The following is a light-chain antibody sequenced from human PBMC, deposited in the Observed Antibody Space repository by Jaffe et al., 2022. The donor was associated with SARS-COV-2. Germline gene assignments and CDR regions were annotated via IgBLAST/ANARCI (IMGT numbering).Light chain of an antibody. Sequence: QSVLTQPPSASGTPGQRVTISCSGSNSNIGSNTVNWYQHLPGTAPKVLIYNNNERPSGAPDRFSGSKSGTSASLAISGLQSDDEADYYCAAWDDSLKGVVFGGGTKLTVL. CDR3: AAWDDSLKGVV. CDR2: NNN. J-gene: IGLJ2*01. CDR1: NSNIGSNT. V-gene: IGLV1-44*01.